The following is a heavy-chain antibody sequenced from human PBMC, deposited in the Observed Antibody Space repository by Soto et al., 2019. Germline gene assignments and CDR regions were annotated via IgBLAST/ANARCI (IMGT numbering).Heavy chain of an antibody. CDR3: ARGVLPAVSYFEY. V-gene: IGHV3-23*01. J-gene: IGHJ4*02. CDR1: GFTFSTYT. CDR2: ITGSGSDT. D-gene: IGHD2-2*01. Sequence: GGSLRLSCAASGFTFSTYTMTWVRQAPGKGLEWVSSITGSGSDTYYADSVKGRFTISRDIFKDTLYVQMNSLRAEDTAVYYCARGVLPAVSYFEYWGQGTLVTVS.